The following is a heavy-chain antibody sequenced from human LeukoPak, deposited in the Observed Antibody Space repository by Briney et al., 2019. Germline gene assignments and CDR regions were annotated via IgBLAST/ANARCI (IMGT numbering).Heavy chain of an antibody. CDR1: GFTIDDYA. Sequence: PGGSLRLSCAASGFTIDDYAIHWVRQAPGKGLEWVSLISWDGGSTYYADSVKGRFTISRDNSKNSLYLQMNSLRAEDTALYYCAKDRISGYSYGYDGMDVWGKGTTVTVSS. V-gene: IGHV3-43D*04. J-gene: IGHJ6*04. D-gene: IGHD5-18*01. CDR3: AKDRISGYSYGYDGMDV. CDR2: ISWDGGST.